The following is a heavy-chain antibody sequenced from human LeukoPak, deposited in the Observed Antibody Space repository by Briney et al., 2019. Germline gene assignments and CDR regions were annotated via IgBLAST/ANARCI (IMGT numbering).Heavy chain of an antibody. CDR1: DGSINSYY. CDR3: ARDPGGDSGSYYYWFDP. CDR2: IYYSGIT. D-gene: IGHD3-10*01. V-gene: IGHV4-59*01. Sequence: LETLSLTCTVSDGSINSYYWNWIRQPPGKGLEWIGYIYYSGITNYNPSLKSRVTISVDTSKNQFSLKLSSVTAADTAVYYCARDPGGDSGSYYYWFDPWGQGTLVTVSS. J-gene: IGHJ5*02.